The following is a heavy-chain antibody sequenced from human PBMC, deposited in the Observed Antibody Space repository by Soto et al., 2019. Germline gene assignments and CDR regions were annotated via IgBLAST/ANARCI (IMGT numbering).Heavy chain of an antibody. CDR2: IIPIFATA. Sequence: QVQLVQSGAEVKKPGSSVKVSCKASGGTFSSYAISWVRQAPGQGLDWMGGIIPIFATAHYAQKFQGRVTITADESTSRVYIELSSLRSEDTVVDYFARGYQLLALGYIGPRNAFDIGRQGTIVSVSS. CDR3: ARGYQLLALGYIGPRNAFDI. J-gene: IGHJ3*02. CDR1: GGTFSSYA. V-gene: IGHV1-69*01. D-gene: IGHD2-2*01.